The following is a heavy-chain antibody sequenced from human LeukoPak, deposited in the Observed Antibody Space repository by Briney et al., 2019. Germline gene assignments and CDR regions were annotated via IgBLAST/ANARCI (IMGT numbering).Heavy chain of an antibody. Sequence: YTFTXXYXXXVRXAPXQGXXXXXWINPNSGRTNYAQKFQGRVTMTRDTSISTAYMELSRLRSDDTAVYYCARDPSGHFYYFDYWGQGTLVTVSS. V-gene: IGHV1-2*02. CDR3: ARDPSGHFYYFDY. J-gene: IGHJ4*02. CDR2: INPNSGRT. D-gene: IGHD6-25*01. CDR1: YTFTXXY.